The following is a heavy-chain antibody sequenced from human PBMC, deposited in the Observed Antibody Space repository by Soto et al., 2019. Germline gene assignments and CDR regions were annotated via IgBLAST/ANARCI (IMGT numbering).Heavy chain of an antibody. D-gene: IGHD1-26*01. Sequence: GGSLRLSCAASGFTFSSYGMHWVRQAPGKGLEWVAVISYDGSNKYYADSVKGRFTISRDNSKNTLYLQMNSLRAEDTAVYYCAKGRGSYWVYYYYGMDVWGQGTTVTVSS. V-gene: IGHV3-30*18. J-gene: IGHJ6*02. CDR2: ISYDGSNK. CDR3: AKGRGSYWVYYYYGMDV. CDR1: GFTFSSYG.